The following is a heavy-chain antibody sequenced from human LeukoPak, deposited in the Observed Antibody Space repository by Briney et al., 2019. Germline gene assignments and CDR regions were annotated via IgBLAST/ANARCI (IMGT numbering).Heavy chain of an antibody. CDR1: GGSFSGYY. J-gene: IGHJ4*02. V-gene: IGHV4-34*01. Sequence: SETLSLTCAVYGGSFSGYYWSWIRQPPGKGLEWIGEINHSGSTNYNPSLKSRVTISVGTSKNQFSLKLSSVTAADTAVYYCAGRSDIVAPYWGQGTLVTVSS. CDR3: AGRSDIVAPY. CDR2: INHSGST. D-gene: IGHD5-12*01.